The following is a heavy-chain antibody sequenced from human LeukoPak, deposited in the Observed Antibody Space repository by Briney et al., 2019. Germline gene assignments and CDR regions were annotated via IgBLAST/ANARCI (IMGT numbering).Heavy chain of an antibody. J-gene: IGHJ2*01. CDR1: GGSISSSNYY. V-gene: IGHV4-39*01. Sequence: SETLSLTCTVSGGSISSSNYYWGWIRQPPGKGLDWIGSICYSGSTYYNSSLKSRVTISVDTSKNQLSLKLSSVTAADTAVYYCARHSATQWLIPNWYFDLWGGGTLVTVSS. CDR3: ARHSATQWLIPNWYFDL. CDR2: ICYSGST. D-gene: IGHD6-19*01.